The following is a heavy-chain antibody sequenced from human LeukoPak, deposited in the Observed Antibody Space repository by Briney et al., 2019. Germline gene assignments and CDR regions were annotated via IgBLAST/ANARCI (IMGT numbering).Heavy chain of an antibody. CDR1: GFTFSNHW. CDR3: AKDIHYVQSDY. Sequence: PPGGSLRLSCAASGFTFSNHWMIWVRQAPGKGLEWVASIKQDGSEKQYVGSVRGRFTISRDNANNLLDLQMNSLTAEDTAVYYCAKDIHYVQSDYWGQGTLVTVS. J-gene: IGHJ4*02. D-gene: IGHD3-16*01. V-gene: IGHV3-7*01. CDR2: IKQDGSEK.